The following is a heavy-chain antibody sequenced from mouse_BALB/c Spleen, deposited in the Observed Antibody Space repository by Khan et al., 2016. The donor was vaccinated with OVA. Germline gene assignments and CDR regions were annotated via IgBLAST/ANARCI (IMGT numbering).Heavy chain of an antibody. D-gene: IGHD1-1*01. Sequence: VQLQQSGAELAKPGASVKMSCKAFGYTFTSYWMHWVKQRPGQGLEWIGYINPSTGYTEYNQRFKDKATLTADKSSSTAYMQLSSLTSEESAVYYCANHGSSSAWLTYWGQGTLVTVSA. CDR2: INPSTGYT. V-gene: IGHV1-7*01. CDR1: GYTFTSYW. J-gene: IGHJ3*01. CDR3: ANHGSSSAWLTY.